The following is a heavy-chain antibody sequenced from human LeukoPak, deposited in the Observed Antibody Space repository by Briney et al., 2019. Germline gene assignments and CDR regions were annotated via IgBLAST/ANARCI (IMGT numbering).Heavy chain of an antibody. CDR3: ARVGGDRVAY. Sequence: GGSLSLSCAASGLTVSSKYMSWVRQAPGKGLEWVSVMYNNGNTHYADSVKGRFTISRDNVKNMLYLQMNSLRPEDTAVYYCARVGGDRVAYWGQGTLVTVSS. J-gene: IGHJ4*02. V-gene: IGHV3-53*01. CDR1: GLTVSSKY. CDR2: MYNNGNT. D-gene: IGHD4-17*01.